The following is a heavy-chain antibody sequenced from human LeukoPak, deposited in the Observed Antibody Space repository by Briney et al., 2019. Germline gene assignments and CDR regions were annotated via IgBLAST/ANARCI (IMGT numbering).Heavy chain of an antibody. J-gene: IGHJ4*02. CDR3: SRQNGAFSPFGY. Sequence: SETLSLTCAVSGVSISNTNCWSWVRQPPGQGLEWIGEISLTGLTHYNPSLESRVTVSLDKSKNQLSLNLTSVTAADTAAYYCSRQNGAFSPFGYWGQGTLVTVLS. CDR2: ISLTGLT. V-gene: IGHV4-4*02. D-gene: IGHD2-8*01. CDR1: GVSISNTNC.